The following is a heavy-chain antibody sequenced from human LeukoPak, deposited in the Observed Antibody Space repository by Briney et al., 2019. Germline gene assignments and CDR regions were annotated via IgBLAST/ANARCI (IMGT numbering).Heavy chain of an antibody. CDR1: GGSFSGYY. D-gene: IGHD3-3*01. J-gene: IGHJ4*02. V-gene: IGHV4-34*01. CDR3: ARTRVGVWSGYYTGFDY. CDR2: INHSGST. Sequence: SETLSLTCAVYGGSFSGYYWSWIRQPPGKGLEWIGEINHSGSTNYNPSLKSRVTISVDTSKNQFSLKLSSVTAADTAVYYCARTRVGVWSGYYTGFDYWGQGTLVTVSS.